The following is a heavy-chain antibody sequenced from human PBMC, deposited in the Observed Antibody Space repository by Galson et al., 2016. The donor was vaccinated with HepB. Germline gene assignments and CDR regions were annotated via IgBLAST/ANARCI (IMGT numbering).Heavy chain of an antibody. CDR3: ARVVPPVRFGSEYYFDY. Sequence: ETLSLTCTVSGGSISSYYWSWIRQPAGRGLEWIGRIYSSGSTNYNPSLKSRVTMSVDTSKNQFSLKLSSVTAADTAVYYCARVVPPVRFGSEYYFDYWGQGTLVTVSS. D-gene: IGHD1-26*01. CDR1: GGSISSYY. J-gene: IGHJ4*02. CDR2: IYSSGST. V-gene: IGHV4-4*07.